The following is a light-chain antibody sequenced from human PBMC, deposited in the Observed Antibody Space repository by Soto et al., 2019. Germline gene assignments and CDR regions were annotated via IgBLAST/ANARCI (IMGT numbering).Light chain of an antibody. J-gene: IGKJ1*01. Sequence: IKMYQSPSTLSASLGDRVTINCRASQNINSWLAWYQQKPGKAPNLLIYKASSLENGVPSRFSGSGSGTEFTLTISSLQPDDFATYYCQQYKSYWTFGQGTKVDI. CDR2: KAS. V-gene: IGKV1-5*03. CDR3: QQYKSYWT. CDR1: QNINSW.